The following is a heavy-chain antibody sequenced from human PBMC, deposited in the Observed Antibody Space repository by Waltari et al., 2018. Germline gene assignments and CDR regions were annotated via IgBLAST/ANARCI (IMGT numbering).Heavy chain of an antibody. D-gene: IGHD6-6*01. J-gene: IGHJ4*02. CDR3: ARGRYSSSSYIDY. CDR2: IWYDGSKE. Sequence: QVQLVESGGGVVQPGRSLRLSCVVSGFTFSSHNMHWVRQSPGKVLDWVADIWYDGSKENYVNSVKGRFRISRDNSKNTVYLQLDRVSADDTAVYFCARGRYSSSSYIDYWGRGTLVTVSS. CDR1: GFTFSSHN. V-gene: IGHV3-33*01.